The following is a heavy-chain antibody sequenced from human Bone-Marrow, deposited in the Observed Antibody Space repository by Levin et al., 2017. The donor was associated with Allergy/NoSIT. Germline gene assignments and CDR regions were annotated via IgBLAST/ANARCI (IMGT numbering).Heavy chain of an antibody. D-gene: IGHD3-9*01. CDR1: GFTFSNYW. J-gene: IGHJ4*02. CDR2: INADGSRT. V-gene: IGHV3-74*01. CDR3: ARVTFYDILSPFDY. Sequence: HAGGSLRLSCVGSGFTFSNYWMHWVRQTPGKGLQWVSRINADGSRTNYEDSGKGRFTISRDNAKNTLYLEMNSLRADDTAVYFCARVTFYDILSPFDYWGQGILVTVSS.